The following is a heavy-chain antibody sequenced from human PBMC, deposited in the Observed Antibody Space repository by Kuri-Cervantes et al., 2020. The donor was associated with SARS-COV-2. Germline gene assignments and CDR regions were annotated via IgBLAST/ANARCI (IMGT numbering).Heavy chain of an antibody. CDR1: GGTFSSYA. J-gene: IGHJ4*02. CDR2: IIPIFGTA. Sequence: SVKVSCKASGGTFSSYAISWVRQAPGQGLEWMGGIIPIFGTANYAQKFQGRVTITADKSTSTAYMELSSLRSEDTAVYYCARAGAGATTSLGYWGQGTLVTVSS. V-gene: IGHV1-69*06. D-gene: IGHD1-26*01. CDR3: ARAGAGATTSLGY.